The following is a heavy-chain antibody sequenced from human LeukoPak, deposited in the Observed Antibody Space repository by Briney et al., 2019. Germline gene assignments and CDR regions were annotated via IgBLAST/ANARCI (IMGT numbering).Heavy chain of an antibody. CDR2: IYYSGST. CDR3: ARRCSSTSCYAWFDP. Sequence: SETLSLTCTVSGGSISSSSYYWGWIRQPPGKGLEWIGSIYYSGSTYYSPSLKSRVTISVDTSKNQFSLKLSSVTAADTAVYYCARRCSSTSCYAWFDPWGQGTLVTVSS. D-gene: IGHD2-2*01. CDR1: GGSISSSSYY. J-gene: IGHJ5*02. V-gene: IGHV4-39*01.